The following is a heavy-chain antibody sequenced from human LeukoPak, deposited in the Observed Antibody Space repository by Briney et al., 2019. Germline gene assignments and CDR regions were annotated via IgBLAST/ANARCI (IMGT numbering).Heavy chain of an antibody. V-gene: IGHV4-30-2*01. Sequence: SETLSLTCAVSGGSISSGGYSWSWIRQPPGKGLEWIGYIYHSGSTYYNPSLKSRVTISVDRSKNQFSLKLSSVTAADTAVYYCARATGGNSGFWGQGTLVTVSS. J-gene: IGHJ4*02. CDR2: IYHSGST. CDR1: GGSISSGGYS. D-gene: IGHD4-23*01. CDR3: ARATGGNSGF.